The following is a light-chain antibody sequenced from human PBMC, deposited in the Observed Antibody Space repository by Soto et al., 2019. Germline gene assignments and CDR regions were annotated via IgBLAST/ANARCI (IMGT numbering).Light chain of an antibody. CDR2: DAS. V-gene: IGKV1-5*01. CDR3: QQYSGYLT. J-gene: IGKJ1*01. CDR1: QTISTW. Sequence: DIQMTQSPSTLSASVGDRVTITCRASQTISTWLAWYQQKPGKAPKLLMYDASRVESGVPSTFGGSGSGTEFALTISSLQTDDGATYYCQQYSGYLTFGQGTKVEIK.